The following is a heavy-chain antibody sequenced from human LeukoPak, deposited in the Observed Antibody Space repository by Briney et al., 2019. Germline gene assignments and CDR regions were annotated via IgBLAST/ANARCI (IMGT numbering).Heavy chain of an antibody. Sequence: VYLGGSLRLSCAASGFTFSSYGMSWVRQAPGKGLEWVSGMSGSGGTTYCADSVKGRFTISRDNSKNTLYLQMNSLRAEDTAIYYCAKDSDFWSGYYHYWGQGTLVTVSS. J-gene: IGHJ4*02. CDR1: GFTFSSYG. CDR2: MSGSGGTT. CDR3: AKDSDFWSGYYHY. V-gene: IGHV3-23*01. D-gene: IGHD3-3*01.